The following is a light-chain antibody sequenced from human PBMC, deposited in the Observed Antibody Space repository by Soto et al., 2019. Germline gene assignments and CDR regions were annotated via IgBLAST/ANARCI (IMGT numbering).Light chain of an antibody. CDR3: QHYNSYSEA. J-gene: IGKJ1*01. CDR2: NAS. Sequence: DIQMTQSPSTLSGSVGDRVTITCRASQTISSWLAWYQQKPGKAPKLLIYNASSLKSGVPSRFSGIGSGTEFTLTISSLQPDDFATYYCQHYNSYSEAFGQGTKVDSK. V-gene: IGKV1-5*03. CDR1: QTISSW.